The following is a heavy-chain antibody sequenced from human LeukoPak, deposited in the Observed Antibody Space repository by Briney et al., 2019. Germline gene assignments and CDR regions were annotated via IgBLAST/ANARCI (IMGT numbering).Heavy chain of an antibody. Sequence: GGSLRLSCAASEFTFSSYSMNWVRQAPGKGLLWVSHINSDGSWTSYADSVKGRFTISKDNAKNTVYLQMNNLRAEDTAVYYCVSFYETDWGRGTLVTVSS. CDR1: EFTFSSYS. V-gene: IGHV3-74*01. CDR3: VSFYETD. D-gene: IGHD2/OR15-2a*01. CDR2: INSDGSWT. J-gene: IGHJ4*02.